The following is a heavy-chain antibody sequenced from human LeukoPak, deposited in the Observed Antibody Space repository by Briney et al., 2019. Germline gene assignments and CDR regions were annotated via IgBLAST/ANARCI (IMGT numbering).Heavy chain of an antibody. CDR2: IIPIFGTA. CDR1: GGTFSSYA. Sequence: SVNVSCKASGGTFSSYAISWERQAPGQGLEWMGGIIPIFGTANYAQKFRGRVTITTDESTSTAYMELSTLSSEDTAVYYCAITGRLLWFGELLSPFDYWGQGTLVTVSS. D-gene: IGHD3-10*01. V-gene: IGHV1-69*05. CDR3: AITGRLLWFGELLSPFDY. J-gene: IGHJ4*02.